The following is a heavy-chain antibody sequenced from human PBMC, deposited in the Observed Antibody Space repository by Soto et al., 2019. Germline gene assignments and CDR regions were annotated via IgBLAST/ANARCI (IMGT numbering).Heavy chain of an antibody. D-gene: IGHD5-18*01. CDR3: ARGPSGRPPIYRFYS. Sequence: PLAILSLTCTVCGDSIRTYYWHWIRLPPGKGLEWIGYIYYTGDTNYNPSLKSRVTISLDTSKTQFSLKLSSVTAADTAVYYCARGPSGRPPIYRFYSWGQGTLVT. CDR1: GDSIRTYY. V-gene: IGHV4-59*01. CDR2: IYYTGDT. J-gene: IGHJ5*01.